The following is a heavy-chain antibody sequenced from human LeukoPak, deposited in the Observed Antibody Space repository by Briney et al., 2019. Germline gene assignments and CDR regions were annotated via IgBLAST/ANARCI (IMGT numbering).Heavy chain of an antibody. V-gene: IGHV3-64*02. CDR2: ISSNGGRT. J-gene: IGHJ4*02. CDR1: GLSFSSYA. D-gene: IGHD3-16*02. Sequence: GGSLRLSCAASGLSFSSYAMHWVRQAPGKGLEDVAGISSNGGRTKYADSVKGRFSISRDNAKNTLDLQMGSLRVDDTAVYYCAKAGATTSDYVWGNYHYYFEYWGQGALVTVSS. CDR3: AKAGATTSDYVWGNYHYYFEY.